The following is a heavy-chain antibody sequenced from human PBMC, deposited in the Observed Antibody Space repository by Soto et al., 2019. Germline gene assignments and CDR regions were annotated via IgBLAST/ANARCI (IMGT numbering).Heavy chain of an antibody. CDR2: IWYDGSEK. J-gene: IGHJ4*02. CDR1: GFTFSSHG. CDR3: ARWGPDRSWGF. Sequence: QVQLVESGGGVVQPGRSLRLSCAASGFTFSSHGMHWVRQAPGKGLEWVAVIWYDGSEKYYADSVKGRFTISRDNSKNMLYLQMNSLRADDTAVYYCARWGPDRSWGFWGQGTVVTVSS. D-gene: IGHD3-16*01. V-gene: IGHV3-33*01.